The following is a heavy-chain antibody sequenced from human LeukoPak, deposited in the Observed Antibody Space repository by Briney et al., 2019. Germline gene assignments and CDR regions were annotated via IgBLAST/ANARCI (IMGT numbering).Heavy chain of an antibody. CDR1: GYTFTSYG. D-gene: IGHD5-12*01. Sequence: ASVTVSCKASGYTFTSYGISWVRQAPGQGLEWKGWISAYNGNTNYAQKLQGRVTMTTDTSTSTAYMELRSLRSDDTAVYYCARGSQALRGYSGYANWFDPWGQGTLVTVSS. J-gene: IGHJ5*02. CDR2: ISAYNGNT. V-gene: IGHV1-18*01. CDR3: ARGSQALRGYSGYANWFDP.